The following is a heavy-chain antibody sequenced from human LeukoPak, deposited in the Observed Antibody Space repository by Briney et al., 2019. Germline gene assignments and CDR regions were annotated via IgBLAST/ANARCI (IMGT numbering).Heavy chain of an antibody. J-gene: IGHJ4*02. CDR3: ARDPDSSGATDYFDY. V-gene: IGHV1-18*01. D-gene: IGHD6-19*01. CDR1: GYTFTSYG. Sequence: ASVKVSCKASGYTFTSYGISWVRQAPGQGLEWMGWISAYNGNTNYAQKLQGRVTMTTDTCTSTAYMELRSLRSDDTAVYYCARDPDSSGATDYFDYWGQGTLVTVSS. CDR2: ISAYNGNT.